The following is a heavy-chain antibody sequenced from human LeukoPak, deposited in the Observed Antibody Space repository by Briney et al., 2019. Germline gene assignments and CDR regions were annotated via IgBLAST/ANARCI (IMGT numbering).Heavy chain of an antibody. Sequence: GASVKVSCKASGYTFTGYYIHWVRQAPRQGLEWMGWINPNNGGTNYAQKFQGRVTMTRDTSISTAYMELSRLRSDDTAVYYCVRAMAPLDTFNYQYAMDVWGQGTMVTVSS. J-gene: IGHJ6*02. CDR3: VRAMAPLDTFNYQYAMDV. CDR2: INPNNGGT. V-gene: IGHV1-2*02. CDR1: GYTFTGYY. D-gene: IGHD5-24*01.